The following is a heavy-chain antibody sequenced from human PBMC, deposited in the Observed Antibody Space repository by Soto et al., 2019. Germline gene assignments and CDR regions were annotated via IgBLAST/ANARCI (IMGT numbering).Heavy chain of an antibody. CDR1: GFTFSSYG. J-gene: IGHJ3*02. D-gene: IGHD2-21*02. CDR3: AKDPHIVVVTATRGAGAFDI. CDR2: ISYDGSNK. Sequence: GGSLRLSCAASGFTFSSYGMHWVRQAPGKGLEWVAVISYDGSNKYYADSVKGRFTISRDKSKNTLYLQMNSLRAEDTAVYYCAKDPHIVVVTATRGAGAFDIWGQGTMVTVSS. V-gene: IGHV3-30*18.